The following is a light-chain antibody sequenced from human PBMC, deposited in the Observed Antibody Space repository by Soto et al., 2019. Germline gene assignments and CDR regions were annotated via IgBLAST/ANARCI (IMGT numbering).Light chain of an antibody. Sequence: DVVMTQSPLSLPVTLGQPASISCRSSQSLVYSDGNTYLTWFQQRPGQSPRRLIYKVSNRDSGVPDRFSGSGSGSDFTLRISRVEAEDVGVYYCVQGTRWPPYTFGQGTKLEIK. CDR3: VQGTRWPPYT. CDR1: QSLVYSDGNTY. CDR2: KVS. J-gene: IGKJ2*01. V-gene: IGKV2-30*01.